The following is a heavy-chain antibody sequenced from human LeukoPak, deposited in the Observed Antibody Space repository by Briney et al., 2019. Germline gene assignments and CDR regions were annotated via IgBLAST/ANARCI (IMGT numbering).Heavy chain of an antibody. V-gene: IGHV5-51*01. CDR1: GYSFTSYW. J-gene: IGHJ6*03. CDR3: ARQGAAGKYYYYYMDV. Sequence: GESLKISCKGSGYSFTSYWIGWVRQMPGQGLEWMGIIYPNDSNTIYGPSFQGQVTISADKSINTAYLEWSSLKASDTAIYYCARQGAAGKYYYYYMDVWGKGTTVTVSS. D-gene: IGHD6-13*01. CDR2: IYPNDSNT.